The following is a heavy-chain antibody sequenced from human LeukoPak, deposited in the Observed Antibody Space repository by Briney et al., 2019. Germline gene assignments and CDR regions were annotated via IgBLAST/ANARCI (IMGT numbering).Heavy chain of an antibody. V-gene: IGHV6-1*01. D-gene: IGHD3-10*01. CDR3: ARDYIWFGELFLDAFDI. Sequence: SQTLSLTCAISGDSVSSNSAAWNWIRQSPSRGLEWLGRTYYRSKWYNDYAVSVKSRITINPDTSKNQFSLQLNSVTPEDTAVYYCARDYIWFGELFLDAFDIWGQGTMVTVSS. CDR1: GDSVSSNSAA. J-gene: IGHJ3*02. CDR2: TYYRSKWYN.